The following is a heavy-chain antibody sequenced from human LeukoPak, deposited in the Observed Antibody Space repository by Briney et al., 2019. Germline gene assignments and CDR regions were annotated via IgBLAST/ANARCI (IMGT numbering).Heavy chain of an antibody. CDR2: IYYSGST. D-gene: IGHD6-19*01. CDR3: ASPSIAVAGRVYYFDY. J-gene: IGHJ4*02. CDR1: GGSISTYY. V-gene: IGHV4-39*07. Sequence: PSETLSLTCTVSGGSISTYYWSWIRQPPGKGLEWIGSIYYSGSTYYNPSLKSRVTISVDTSKNQFSLKLSSVTAADTAVYYCASPSIAVAGRVYYFDYWGQGTLVTVSS.